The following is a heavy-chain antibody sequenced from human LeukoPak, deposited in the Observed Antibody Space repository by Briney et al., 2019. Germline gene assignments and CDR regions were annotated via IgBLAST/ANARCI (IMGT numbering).Heavy chain of an antibody. J-gene: IGHJ4*02. CDR1: GFTFSSGA. D-gene: IGHD2-2*01. CDR2: ISGSDGRP. Sequence: GGSLRLSCAASGFTFSSGAMSWGRQAPGKGLEWVSAISGSDGRPYYADSVKGRFTISRDNSKNTLYLQMNSLRAEDTAVYYCARHPEPGYCSSTSCHESYFDYWGQGTLVTVSS. V-gene: IGHV3-23*01. CDR3: ARHPEPGYCSSTSCHESYFDY.